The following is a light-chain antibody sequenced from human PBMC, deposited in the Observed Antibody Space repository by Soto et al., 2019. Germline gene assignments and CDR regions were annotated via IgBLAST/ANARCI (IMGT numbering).Light chain of an antibody. V-gene: IGLV2-11*01. CDR1: SSDVGGYNY. CDR2: DVS. CDR3: CSYAGSYTLFV. J-gene: IGLJ1*01. Sequence: QSVLTQPRSVSGSPGQSVTISCTGTSSDVGGYNYVSWYQHHPGKAPKLVIYDVSKRPSGVPDRFSGSKSGNTASLTISGLQSEDEADYYCCSYAGSYTLFVFGTGTQLTVL.